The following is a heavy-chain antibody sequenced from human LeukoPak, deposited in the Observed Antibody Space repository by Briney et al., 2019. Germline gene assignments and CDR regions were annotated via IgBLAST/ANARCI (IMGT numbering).Heavy chain of an antibody. V-gene: IGHV5-10-1*01. Sequence: GESLKISCKGSGYSFTSYWISWVRQMPGKGLEWMGRIDPSDSYTNYSPSFQGHVTISADKSISTAYLQWSSLKASDTAMYYCARLYYYGSGSYYSTWFDPWSQGTLVTVSS. D-gene: IGHD3-10*01. CDR3: ARLYYYGSGSYYSTWFDP. CDR1: GYSFTSYW. J-gene: IGHJ5*02. CDR2: IDPSDSYT.